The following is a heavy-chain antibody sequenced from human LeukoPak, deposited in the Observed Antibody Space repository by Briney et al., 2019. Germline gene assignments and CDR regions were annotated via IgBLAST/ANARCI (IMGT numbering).Heavy chain of an antibody. J-gene: IGHJ4*02. CDR3: AREPMTGIDY. CDR2: ISSSSRYI. Sequence: PGGSLRLSCAASGFTFSIYSMNWVRQAPGKGLEWVSSISSSSRYIYYADSVKGRFTISRDNAKNSLYRQMNSLRAEDTAVYYCAREPMTGIDYWGQGTLVTVSS. CDR1: GFTFSIYS. V-gene: IGHV3-21*01. D-gene: IGHD1-1*01.